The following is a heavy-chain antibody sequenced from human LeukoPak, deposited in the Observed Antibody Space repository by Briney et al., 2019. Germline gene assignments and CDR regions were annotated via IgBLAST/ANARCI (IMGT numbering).Heavy chain of an antibody. D-gene: IGHD6-13*01. CDR3: AIPGYSSSWDSDY. CDR2: IIPIFGTA. V-gene: IGHV1-69*05. CDR1: GGTFSSYA. J-gene: IGHJ4*02. Sequence: GSSVKVSCKASGGTFSSYAISWVRQAPGQGLEWMGEIIPIFGTADYAQKFQGRVTITTDESTSTAYMELSSLRSEDTAVYYCAIPGYSSSWDSDYWGQGTLVTVSS.